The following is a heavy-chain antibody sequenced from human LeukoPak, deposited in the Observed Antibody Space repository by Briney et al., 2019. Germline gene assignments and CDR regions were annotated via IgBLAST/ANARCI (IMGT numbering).Heavy chain of an antibody. CDR1: GFTFSSYS. J-gene: IGHJ6*02. Sequence: GGSLRLSCAASGFTFSSYSMNGVRQAPGEGREWVSYFSSSSSTIYYADSVKGRFTISRDNAKNSLYLQMNRLRDEDTAVYYCASPYDILTGYQGSHYYGMDVWGQGSTVTVSS. CDR2: FSSSSSTI. V-gene: IGHV3-48*02. CDR3: ASPYDILTGYQGSHYYGMDV. D-gene: IGHD3-9*01.